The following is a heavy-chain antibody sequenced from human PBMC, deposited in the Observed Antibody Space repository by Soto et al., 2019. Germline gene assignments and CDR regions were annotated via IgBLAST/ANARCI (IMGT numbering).Heavy chain of an antibody. CDR2: IWYDGSNK. CDR3: ASDGPSSSSYYYYYYGMDV. D-gene: IGHD6-6*01. Sequence: PGGSLRLSCAASGFTFSSYGMHWVRQAPGKGLEWVAVIWYDGSNKYYADSVKGRFTISRDNSKNTLYLQMNSLRAEDTAVYYCASDGPSSSSYYYYYYGMDVWGQGTTVTVS. J-gene: IGHJ6*02. V-gene: IGHV3-33*01. CDR1: GFTFSSYG.